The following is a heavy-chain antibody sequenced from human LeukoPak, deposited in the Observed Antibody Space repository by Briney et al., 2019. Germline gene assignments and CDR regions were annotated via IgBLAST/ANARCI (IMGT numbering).Heavy chain of an antibody. J-gene: IGHJ4*02. D-gene: IGHD7-27*01. V-gene: IGHV3-15*07. CDR2: IKRKTDAGTT. Sequence: GGSLRLSCAASGFTFSDAWMNWVRQAPGKGLEWVGRIKRKTDAGTTDYAAPVKGRFTISRDDSKNTLYLQMNSLKTEDTAVYYCTTGNWGPYWGQGTLVTVSS. CDR3: TTGNWGPY. CDR1: GFTFSDAW.